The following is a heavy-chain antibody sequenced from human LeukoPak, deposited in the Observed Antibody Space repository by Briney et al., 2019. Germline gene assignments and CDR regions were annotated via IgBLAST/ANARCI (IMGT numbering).Heavy chain of an antibody. Sequence: SETLSLPCTVSGGSLSSYYWTWLRRPTGKGLEWFGYIYYSGSTDYNPSRKSRVTISVDTSKNQFSLKLTSVTAADTAVYYCARIMGHFDFWGQGTLVTVSS. D-gene: IGHD1-26*01. V-gene: IGHV4-59*13. CDR1: GGSLSSYY. CDR2: IYYSGST. J-gene: IGHJ4*02. CDR3: ARIMGHFDF.